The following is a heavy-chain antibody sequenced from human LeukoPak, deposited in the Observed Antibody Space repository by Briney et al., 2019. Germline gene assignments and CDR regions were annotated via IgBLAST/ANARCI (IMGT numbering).Heavy chain of an antibody. CDR2: ISWNSGSI. Sequence: GGSLRLSCAASGFTFDDYAMHWVRQAPGKGLEWVSGISWNSGSIGYADSVKGRFTISRDNAKNSLYLQMNSLRAEDMALYYCAKASGSYYYYYYMDVWGKGTTVTVSS. CDR3: AKASGSYYYYYYMDV. D-gene: IGHD1-26*01. V-gene: IGHV3-9*03. CDR1: GFTFDDYA. J-gene: IGHJ6*03.